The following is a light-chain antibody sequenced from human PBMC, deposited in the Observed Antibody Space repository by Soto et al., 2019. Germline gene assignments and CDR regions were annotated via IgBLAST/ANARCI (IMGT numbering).Light chain of an antibody. CDR1: QSVSGW. V-gene: IGKV1-5*01. Sequence: IQMTQSPSSLSASVGDTVTVTCRASQSVSGWLAWYQQKPGEAPKLLIYDASSLESGVPSRFSGSGSGTEFTLTISSLQSEDFAVYYCQQNNNWPPINFGQGTRLEIK. CDR2: DAS. CDR3: QQNNNWPPIN. J-gene: IGKJ5*01.